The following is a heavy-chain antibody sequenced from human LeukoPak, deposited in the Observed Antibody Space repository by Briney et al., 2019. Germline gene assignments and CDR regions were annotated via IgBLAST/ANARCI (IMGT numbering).Heavy chain of an antibody. V-gene: IGHV1-2*02. CDR3: ARDHELPLLGRLDY. D-gene: IGHD2/OR15-2a*01. Sequence: GASLKVSCKASGYTSTGYYMHWVRQAPGQGLEWMGWINPNSGGTNYAQKFQGRVTMTRDTSISTAYMELSRLRSDDTAVYYCARDHELPLLGRLDYWGQGTLVTVSS. J-gene: IGHJ4*02. CDR1: GYTSTGYY. CDR2: INPNSGGT.